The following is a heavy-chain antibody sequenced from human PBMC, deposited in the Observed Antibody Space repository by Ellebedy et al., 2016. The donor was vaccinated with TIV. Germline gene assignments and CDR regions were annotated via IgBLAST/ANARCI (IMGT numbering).Heavy chain of an antibody. V-gene: IGHV4-34*01. J-gene: IGHJ3*01. CDR3: ARGRGALDAFDG. Sequence: PGGSLRLSCAVYGGSFSGYFWSWIRQPPGKGLEWIGEINHSGSTNFNPSLTSRVTVSVDTPKNQFSLKLSSVTAADTAVYYCARGRGALDAFDGWGQGTMVTVSS. D-gene: IGHD3-10*01. CDR1: GGSFSGYF. CDR2: INHSGST.